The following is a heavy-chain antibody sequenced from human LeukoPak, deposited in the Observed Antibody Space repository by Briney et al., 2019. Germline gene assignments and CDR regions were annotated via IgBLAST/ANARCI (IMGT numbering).Heavy chain of an antibody. V-gene: IGHV3-7*01. CDR2: IKQDGSEK. CDR1: GFTFSSYW. Sequence: GGSLRLSCAASGFTFSSYWMSWVRQAPGKGLEWVANIKQDGSEKYYVDSVKGRFTISRDNAKNSLYLQMNSLRAEDTAVYYCARDFYSGSYYNWFDPWGQGTLVTVSS. CDR3: ARDFYSGSYYNWFDP. J-gene: IGHJ5*02. D-gene: IGHD1-26*01.